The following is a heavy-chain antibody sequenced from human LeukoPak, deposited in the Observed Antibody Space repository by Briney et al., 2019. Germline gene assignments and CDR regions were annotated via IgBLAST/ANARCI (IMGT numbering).Heavy chain of an antibody. Sequence: PGGSLRLSCAASGFTFDDYGMSWVRQAPGKGLEWVSGINWNGGSTGYADSVKGRFTISRDNAKNSLYLQMNSLRAEDTALYYCARDRRGYSSGWYGLDYWGQGTLVTVSS. CDR3: ARDRRGYSSGWYGLDY. J-gene: IGHJ4*02. V-gene: IGHV3-20*04. D-gene: IGHD6-19*01. CDR2: INWNGGST. CDR1: GFTFDDYG.